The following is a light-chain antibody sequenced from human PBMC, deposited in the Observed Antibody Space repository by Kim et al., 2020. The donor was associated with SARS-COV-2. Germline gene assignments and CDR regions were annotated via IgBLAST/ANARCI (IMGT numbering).Light chain of an antibody. Sequence: EPASISCRSSQSRLNSNGYNYLDWYLQKPGQSPQLLIYLGSNRASGVPDRFSGSGSGTDFTLKNSRVEAEDVGVYYCMQALQTPYSFGQGTKLEI. J-gene: IGKJ2*03. CDR1: QSRLNSNGYNY. V-gene: IGKV2-28*01. CDR2: LGS. CDR3: MQALQTPYS.